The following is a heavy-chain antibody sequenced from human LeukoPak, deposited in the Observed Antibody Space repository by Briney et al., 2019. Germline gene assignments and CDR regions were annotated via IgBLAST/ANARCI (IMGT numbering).Heavy chain of an antibody. J-gene: IGHJ4*02. CDR1: GYTFTSYY. V-gene: IGHV1-46*01. Sequence: ASVKVSFKASGYTFTSYYMHWVRQAPGQGLEWMGIINPSGGSTSYAQKFQGRVTMTRDTSTSTVYMELSSLRSEDTAVYYCARVEYYYDSSGYYSLGFDYWGQGTLVTVSS. CDR3: ARVEYYYDSSGYYSLGFDY. CDR2: INPSGGST. D-gene: IGHD3-22*01.